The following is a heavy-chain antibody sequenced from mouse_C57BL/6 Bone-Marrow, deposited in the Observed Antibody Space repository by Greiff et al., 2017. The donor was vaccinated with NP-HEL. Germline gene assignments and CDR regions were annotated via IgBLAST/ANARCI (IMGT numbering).Heavy chain of an antibody. J-gene: IGHJ1*03. CDR1: GYSITSGYY. D-gene: IGHD4-1*01. CDR2: ISYDGSN. CDR3: ASRTGPYWYFDV. Sequence: EVQLQQSGPGLVKPSQSLSLTCSVTGYSITSGYYWNWIRQFPGNKLEWMGYISYDGSNNYNPSLKNRISITRDTSKNQFFLKLNSVTTEDTATYYCASRTGPYWYFDVWGTGTTVTVSS. V-gene: IGHV3-6*01.